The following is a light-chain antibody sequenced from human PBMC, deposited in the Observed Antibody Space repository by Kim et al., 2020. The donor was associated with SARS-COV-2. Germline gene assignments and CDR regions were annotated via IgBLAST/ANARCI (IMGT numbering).Light chain of an antibody. V-gene: IGLV2-8*01. CDR3: SSYASNIAWV. CDR1: SSDVGCYNY. CDR2: EVG. J-gene: IGLJ3*02. Sequence: SVTISCTGTSSDVGCYNYVAWYQQHPGEAPKLMIYEVGKRPSGVPDRFSGSRSGNTASLSVSGLQTEDGADYYFSSYASNIAWVFGGGTKLTVL.